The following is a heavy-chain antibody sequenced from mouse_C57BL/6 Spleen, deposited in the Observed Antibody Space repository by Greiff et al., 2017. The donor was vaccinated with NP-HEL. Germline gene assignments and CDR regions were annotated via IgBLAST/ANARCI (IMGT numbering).Heavy chain of an antibody. CDR1: GYTFTSYW. Sequence: QVQLQQPGAELVKPGASVKMSCKASGYTFTSYWITWVKQRPGQGLEWIGDISPGSGSTNYNEKFKSKATLTVDTSSSTAYMQLSSLTSEDSAVYYCAREDLYDYDGAWFAYWGQGTLVTVSA. V-gene: IGHV1-55*01. J-gene: IGHJ3*01. D-gene: IGHD2-4*01. CDR2: ISPGSGST. CDR3: AREDLYDYDGAWFAY.